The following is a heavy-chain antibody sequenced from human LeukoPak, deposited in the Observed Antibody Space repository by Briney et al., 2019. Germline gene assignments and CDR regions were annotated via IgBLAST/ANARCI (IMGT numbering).Heavy chain of an antibody. V-gene: IGHV3-30-3*01. Sequence: PGGSLRLSCAASGFTFSSYAMHWVRQAPGKGLEWVAVISYDGSNKYYADSVKGRFTISRDNSKNTLYPQMNSLRAEDTAVYYCARLYTRGYSYGYGYFDYWGQGTLATVSS. CDR1: GFTFSSYA. D-gene: IGHD5-18*01. CDR3: ARLYTRGYSYGYGYFDY. J-gene: IGHJ4*02. CDR2: ISYDGSNK.